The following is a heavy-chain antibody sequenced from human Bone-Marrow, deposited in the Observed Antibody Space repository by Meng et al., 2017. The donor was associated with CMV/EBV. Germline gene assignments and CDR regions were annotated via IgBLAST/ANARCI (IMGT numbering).Heavy chain of an antibody. D-gene: IGHD5-18*01. CDR2: LSYDGSNK. Sequence: SGLTFSSYGMHWVRQAPGKGLEWVAVLSYDGSNKYYADSVKGRFTISRDNSKNTLYLQMNSLRAEDTAVYYCATDPGNVDTVMSNFWGQGTLVTVSS. J-gene: IGHJ4*02. V-gene: IGHV3-30*19. CDR3: ATDPGNVDTVMSNF. CDR1: GLTFSSYG.